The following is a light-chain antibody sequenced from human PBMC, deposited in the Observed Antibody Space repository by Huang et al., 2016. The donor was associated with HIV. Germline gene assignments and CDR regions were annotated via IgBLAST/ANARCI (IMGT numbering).Light chain of an antibody. Sequence: EIVMTQSPATLSGSPGEIAILSCRARQSVSTNLAWYQQKAGQAPRLLMYGTSTRAAGVPARFSGSGSGTEFTLTISSLQSEDCAVYYCQQYNNWPPLTFGGGTRVEIK. J-gene: IGKJ4*01. CDR3: QQYNNWPPLT. V-gene: IGKV3-15*01. CDR2: GTS. CDR1: QSVSTN.